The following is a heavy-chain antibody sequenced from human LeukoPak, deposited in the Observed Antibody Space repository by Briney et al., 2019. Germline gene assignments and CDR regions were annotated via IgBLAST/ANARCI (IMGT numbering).Heavy chain of an antibody. CDR1: GGSFSGYY. V-gene: IGHV4-34*09. Sequence: KASETLSLTCAVYGGSFSGYYWSWIRQPPGKGLEWIGYISTSGYTSYSPSLKSRVIISADTSKNLFSLELRSVTAADTAMYFCAKDHGLLRPLDTWGQGTLVTVSS. D-gene: IGHD3-16*01. CDR2: ISTSGYT. CDR3: AKDHGLLRPLDT. J-gene: IGHJ5*02.